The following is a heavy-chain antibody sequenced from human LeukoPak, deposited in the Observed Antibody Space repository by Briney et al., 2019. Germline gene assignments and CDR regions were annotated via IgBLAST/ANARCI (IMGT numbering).Heavy chain of an antibody. CDR3: ARDAMRGGDYDY. CDR1: GFTFSRFW. V-gene: IGHV3-7*01. Sequence: GGSLRLSCAASGFTFSRFWMSWVRQAPGKGLEWVANIKEDGSEKHYVDSVKGRFTISRDNAKNSLYLQMNSLGADDTSVYYCARDAMRGGDYDYWGQGTLVTVSS. CDR2: IKEDGSEK. D-gene: IGHD3-16*01. J-gene: IGHJ4*02.